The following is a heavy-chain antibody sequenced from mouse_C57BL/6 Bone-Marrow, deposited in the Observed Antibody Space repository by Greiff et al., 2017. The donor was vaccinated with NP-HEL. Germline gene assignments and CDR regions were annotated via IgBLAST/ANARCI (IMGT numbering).Heavy chain of an antibody. D-gene: IGHD4-1*01. CDR2: ISDGGSYT. CDR3: ARTSWDEYYFDY. J-gene: IGHJ2*01. CDR1: GFTFSSYA. V-gene: IGHV5-4*03. Sequence: EVKLVESGGGLVKPGGSLKLSCAASGFTFSSYAMSWVRQTPEKRLEWVATISDGGSYTYYPDNVKGRFTISRDNAKNNLYLQMSHLKSEDTAMYYCARTSWDEYYFDYWGQGTTLTVSS.